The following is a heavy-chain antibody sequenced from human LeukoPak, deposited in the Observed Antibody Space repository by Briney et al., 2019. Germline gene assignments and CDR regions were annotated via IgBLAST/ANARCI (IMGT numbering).Heavy chain of an antibody. CDR2: IKQDGSEK. J-gene: IGHJ3*02. CDR3: ARDLKLRFLEWLPSRYAFDI. D-gene: IGHD3-3*01. V-gene: IGHV3-7*01. CDR1: GFTFSSYA. Sequence: QPGGSLRLSCAASGFTFSSYAMSWVRQAPGKGLEWVANIKQDGSEKYYVDSVKGRFTISRDNAKNSLYLQMNSLRAEDTAVYYCARDLKLRFLEWLPSRYAFDIWGQGTMVTVSS.